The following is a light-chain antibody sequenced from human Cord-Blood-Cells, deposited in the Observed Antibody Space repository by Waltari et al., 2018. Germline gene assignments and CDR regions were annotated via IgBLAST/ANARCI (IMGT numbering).Light chain of an antibody. J-gene: IGKJ1*01. Sequence: EIVMTQSPATLSVSPGARATLSCRASQSVSSNLAWYQQKPGQAPRFLIYGASTRATGIPARFSGSGSGTEFTLTISSLQSEDFAVYYCQQYNNWPPWTFGQGTKVEIK. CDR1: QSVSSN. V-gene: IGKV3-15*01. CDR3: QQYNNWPPWT. CDR2: GAS.